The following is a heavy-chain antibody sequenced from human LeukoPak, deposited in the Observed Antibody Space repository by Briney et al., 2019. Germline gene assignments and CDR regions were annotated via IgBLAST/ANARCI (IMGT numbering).Heavy chain of an antibody. D-gene: IGHD3-22*01. CDR2: IIPIFGTA. V-gene: IGHV1-69*13. CDR1: GGTFISYA. Sequence: ASVKVSCKASGGTFISYAISWVRQAPGQGLEWMGGIIPIFGTANYAQKFQGRVTITADESTSTAYMELSSLRSEDTAVYYCVVLGYYDSSGYYGLAFDIWGQGTMVTVSS. J-gene: IGHJ3*02. CDR3: VVLGYYDSSGYYGLAFDI.